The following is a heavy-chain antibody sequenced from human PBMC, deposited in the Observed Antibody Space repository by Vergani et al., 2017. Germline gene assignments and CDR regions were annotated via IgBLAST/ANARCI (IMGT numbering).Heavy chain of an antibody. J-gene: IGHJ4*02. D-gene: IGHD3-22*01. Sequence: QLQLQESGSGLVKHSQTLSLTCAVSGGSLSSGGYSWRWVRQPPGKGLEWIGYIYHSGSTYYNPSLKSRDTISVDRSKNQFSLKLSYVTAADTAVYYCARLRYDSSGYYYGNYFDYWGQGTLVTVSS. CDR1: GGSLSSGGYS. CDR3: ARLRYDSSGYYYGNYFDY. CDR2: IYHSGST. V-gene: IGHV4-30-2*01.